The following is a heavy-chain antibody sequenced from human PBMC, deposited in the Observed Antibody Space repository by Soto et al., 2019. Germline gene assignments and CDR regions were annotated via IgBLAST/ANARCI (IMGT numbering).Heavy chain of an antibody. CDR2: INPSGGST. Sequence: ASVKVSCKASGYTFTSYYIHWVRQAPGQGLEWMGMINPSGGSTDYAQNFQGRVTMTRDPSTSTGYMELSSLRSDDTAVYYCAKDRGRATAGEYYYYGMDVWGQGNTVTVSS. V-gene: IGHV1-46*01. D-gene: IGHD6-13*01. CDR1: GYTFTSYY. J-gene: IGHJ6*02. CDR3: AKDRGRATAGEYYYYGMDV.